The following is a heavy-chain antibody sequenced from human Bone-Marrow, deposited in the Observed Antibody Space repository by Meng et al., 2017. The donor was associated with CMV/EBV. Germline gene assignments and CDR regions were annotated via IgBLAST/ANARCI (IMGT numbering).Heavy chain of an antibody. Sequence: GGSLRLSWAASGFTFSSYSMNWVRQAPGKGLEWVSYISSSGSTIYYAGSVKGRFTISRDNAKNSLYLQMNSLRAEDTAVYYCARDAYGDDYNLIDYWGRGTLVTVSS. CDR2: ISSSGSTI. CDR1: GFTFSSYS. CDR3: ARDAYGDDYNLIDY. D-gene: IGHD1-14*01. V-gene: IGHV3-48*04. J-gene: IGHJ4*02.